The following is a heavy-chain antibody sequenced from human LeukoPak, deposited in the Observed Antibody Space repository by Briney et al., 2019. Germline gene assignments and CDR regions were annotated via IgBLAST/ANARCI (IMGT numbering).Heavy chain of an antibody. CDR3: TTDGPVTTELWDY. J-gene: IGHJ4*02. Sequence: PGGSLRLSCAASGFTFSDHYMDWVRQAPGKGLEWVGRTRNKANSYTTEYAASVKGRFTISRDDSKNTLYLQMNSLKTEDTAVYYCTTDGPVTTELWDYWGQGTLVTVSS. CDR2: TRNKANSYTT. V-gene: IGHV3-72*01. CDR1: GFTFSDHY. D-gene: IGHD4-17*01.